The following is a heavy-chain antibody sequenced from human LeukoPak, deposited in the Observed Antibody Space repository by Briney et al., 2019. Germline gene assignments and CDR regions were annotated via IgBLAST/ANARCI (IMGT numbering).Heavy chain of an antibody. D-gene: IGHD3-22*01. Sequence: PGGSLRLSCAASGFTFSDYYMSWIRQAPGKGLEWVSYISSSGSTIYYADSVKGRFTISRDNAKNSLYLQMNSLRAEDTAVYYCAKDDTPMIVVVITTFSYWGQGTLVTVSS. CDR3: AKDDTPMIVVVITTFSY. V-gene: IGHV3-11*01. CDR2: ISSSGSTI. CDR1: GFTFSDYY. J-gene: IGHJ4*02.